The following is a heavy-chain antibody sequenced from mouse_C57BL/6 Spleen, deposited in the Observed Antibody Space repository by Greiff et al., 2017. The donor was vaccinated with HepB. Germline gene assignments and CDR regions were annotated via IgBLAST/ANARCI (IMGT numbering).Heavy chain of an antibody. D-gene: IGHD2-4*01. CDR1: GYTFTDYY. V-gene: IGHV1-26*01. CDR2: INPNNGGT. Sequence: EVQLQQSGPELVKPGASVKISCKASGYTFTDYYMNWVKQSHGKSLEWIGDINPNNGGTSYNQKFKGKATLTVDKSSSTAYMELRSLTSEDSAVYYCATRNYDYAHFDVWGTGTTVTVSS. CDR3: ATRNYDYAHFDV. J-gene: IGHJ1*03.